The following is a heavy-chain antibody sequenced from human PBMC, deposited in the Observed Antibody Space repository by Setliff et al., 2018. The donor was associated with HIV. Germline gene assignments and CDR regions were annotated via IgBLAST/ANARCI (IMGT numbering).Heavy chain of an antibody. J-gene: IGHJ3*02. CDR2: VRNKVNRYTT. CDR1: GFIFSDHY. D-gene: IGHD3-16*01. V-gene: IGHV3-72*01. Sequence: PGGSLRLSCVVSGFIFSDHYMDWVRQAPGKGLEWVARVRNKVNRYTTEYVASVKGRFTISRDDSENSLYLQMNSLKTEDTAVYYCARELGASPHDVFDIWGQGTMVTVSS. CDR3: ARELGASPHDVFDI.